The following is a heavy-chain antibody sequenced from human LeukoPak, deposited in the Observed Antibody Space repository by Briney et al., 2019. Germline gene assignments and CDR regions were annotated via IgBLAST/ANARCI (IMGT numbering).Heavy chain of an antibody. CDR3: ARDGAGSTPPR. V-gene: IGHV4-59*12. CDR2: IYYSGST. D-gene: IGHD3-10*01. CDR1: GGSISSYY. J-gene: IGHJ4*02. Sequence: PSETLSLTCTVSGGSISSYYWSWIRQPPGKGLEWIGYIYYSGSTSYNPSLKSRVTISVDTSKKQFSLKLSSVTAADTAVYYCARDGAGSTPPRWGQGTLVTVSS.